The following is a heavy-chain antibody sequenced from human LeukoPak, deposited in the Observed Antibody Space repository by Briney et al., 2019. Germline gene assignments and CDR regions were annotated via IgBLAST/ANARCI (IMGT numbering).Heavy chain of an antibody. Sequence: KSGGSLRLSCAASGFTFSSYAISWVRQAPGQGLEWMGRIIPILGIANYAQKFQGRVTITADKSTSTAYMELSSLRSEDTAVYYCARDLLGRDGYNAVFDYWGQGTLVTVSS. J-gene: IGHJ4*02. CDR2: IIPILGIA. V-gene: IGHV1-69*04. CDR3: ARDLLGRDGYNAVFDY. CDR1: GFTFSSYA. D-gene: IGHD5-24*01.